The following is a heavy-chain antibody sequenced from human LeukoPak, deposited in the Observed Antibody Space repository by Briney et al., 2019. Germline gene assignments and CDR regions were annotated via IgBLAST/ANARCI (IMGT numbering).Heavy chain of an antibody. CDR1: GFTFSSYW. J-gene: IGHJ4*02. CDR2: INSDGSST. Sequence: GGSLRLSCAASGFTFSSYWMHWVRQAPGKGLVWVSRINSDGSSTCYADSVKGRFTISRDNAKNTLYLQMNSLRAEDTAVYYCARGMHSYDSSGLTGFDYWGQGTLVTVSS. V-gene: IGHV3-74*01. CDR3: ARGMHSYDSSGLTGFDY. D-gene: IGHD3-22*01.